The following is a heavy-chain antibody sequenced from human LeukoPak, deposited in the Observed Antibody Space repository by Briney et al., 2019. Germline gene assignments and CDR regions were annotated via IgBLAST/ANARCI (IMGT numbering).Heavy chain of an antibody. V-gene: IGHV4-34*01. J-gene: IGHJ4*02. Sequence: SETLSLTCAVYGGSFIGYYWSWIRQPPGKGLEWVGEINHSGGTNYNPPLKSRVTTSVDTSKNQFSLKLSSVTAADTAVYYCASPGYCSSTSCPGDYWGQGTLVTVSS. D-gene: IGHD2-2*01. CDR1: GGSFIGYY. CDR2: INHSGGT. CDR3: ASPGYCSSTSCPGDY.